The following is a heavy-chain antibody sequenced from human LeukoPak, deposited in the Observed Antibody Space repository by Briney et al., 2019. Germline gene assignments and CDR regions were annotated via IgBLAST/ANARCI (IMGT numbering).Heavy chain of an antibody. V-gene: IGHV3-33*01. Sequence: GGSLRLSCAASGFTFSSYGMHWVRQAPGKGLEWVAVIWYDGSNKYYADSVKGRFTISRDNSKNTLYLQMNSLRAEDTAVYYCARDRLYYHDSSGTFDYWGQGTLVTVSS. D-gene: IGHD3-22*01. CDR1: GFTFSSYG. CDR3: ARDRLYYHDSSGTFDY. CDR2: IWYDGSNK. J-gene: IGHJ4*02.